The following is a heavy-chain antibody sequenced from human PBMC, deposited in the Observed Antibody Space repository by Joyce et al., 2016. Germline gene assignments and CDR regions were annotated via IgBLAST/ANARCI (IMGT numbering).Heavy chain of an antibody. CDR3: ARDLGAHSWSYFFEFWY. Sequence: EVQLVESGGGLVQPGGSLRLSCAASGFTVSSNQMSWVRQAPGKGLEWVSVIYSGGSTYYTDSVKGRFTISRDNSKNTLYLQMNSLRAEDTAVYYCARDLGAHSWSYFFEFWYWGQGTLVTVSS. V-gene: IGHV3-66*02. CDR2: IYSGGST. J-gene: IGHJ4*02. CDR1: GFTVSSNQ. D-gene: IGHD1-26*01.